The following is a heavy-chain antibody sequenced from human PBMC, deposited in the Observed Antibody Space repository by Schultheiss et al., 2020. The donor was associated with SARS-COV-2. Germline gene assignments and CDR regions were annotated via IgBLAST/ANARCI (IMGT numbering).Heavy chain of an antibody. D-gene: IGHD4-23*01. Sequence: GGSLRLSCAASGFTFSSYSMNWVRQAPGKGLEWVSAISSTGASTYYADSVKGRFTISRDNSKNTLYLQMNSLRAEDTAVYYCARRQWSPGDYYYGMDVWGQGTTVTVSS. CDR2: ISSTGAST. J-gene: IGHJ6*02. CDR1: GFTFSSYS. CDR3: ARRQWSPGDYYYGMDV. V-gene: IGHV3-23*01.